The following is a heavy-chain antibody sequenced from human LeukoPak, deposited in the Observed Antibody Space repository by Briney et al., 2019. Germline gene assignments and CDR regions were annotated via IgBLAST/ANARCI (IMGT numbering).Heavy chain of an antibody. V-gene: IGHV3-23*01. CDR2: ISGSGGST. CDR3: ATSGAYDFWSGYPPDY. D-gene: IGHD3-3*01. CDR1: GFTFSSYA. Sequence: PGGSLRLSCAASGFTFSSYAMSWVRQAPGKGLEWVSAISGSGGSTYYADSVKGRFTISRDNSKNTLYLQMNGLRAEDTAVYYCATSGAYDFWSGYPPDYWGQGTLVTVSS. J-gene: IGHJ4*02.